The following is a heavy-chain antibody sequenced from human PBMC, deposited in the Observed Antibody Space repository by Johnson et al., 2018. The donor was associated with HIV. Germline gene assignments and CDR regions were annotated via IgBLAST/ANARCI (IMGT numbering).Heavy chain of an antibody. V-gene: IGHV3-20*04. Sequence: EVQLLESGGGVVRPGGSLRLSCAASGFTFDDYGMSWVRQPPGKGLEWVSGINWNAGSTGYADSVKGRFTIARDNAKNSLYLQMNSLRAEDTAVYYWASVGATSAYDIWGQGKMVTVSS. CDR3: ASVGATSAYDI. CDR2: INWNAGST. J-gene: IGHJ3*02. CDR1: GFTFDDYG. D-gene: IGHD1-26*01.